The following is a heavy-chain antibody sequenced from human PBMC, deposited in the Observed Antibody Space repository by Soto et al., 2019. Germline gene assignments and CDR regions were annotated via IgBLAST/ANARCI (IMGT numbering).Heavy chain of an antibody. CDR1: GGSITSGGFY. Sequence: SETLSLTCSVSGGSITSGGFYWSWIRQHPEKGLEWIAYIFHSGSTDFNPSLKGRIIISADTSKNQFSLKVTSVTAADTAVYYCARLHGYCISSSCHGHYAMDVWGQGTTVTVSS. D-gene: IGHD2-2*01. J-gene: IGHJ6*02. CDR3: ARLHGYCISSSCHGHYAMDV. CDR2: IFHSGST. V-gene: IGHV4-31*03.